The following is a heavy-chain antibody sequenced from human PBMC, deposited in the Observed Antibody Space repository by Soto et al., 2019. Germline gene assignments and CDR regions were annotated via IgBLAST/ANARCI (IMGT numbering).Heavy chain of an antibody. J-gene: IGHJ3*02. D-gene: IGHD3-3*01. Sequence: GGSLRLSCAASGFTFSSYSMHWVRQAPGKGLEWVAAILYGGSKKYYADSVKGRFTISRDNSKNTLYLQMNSLRAEDTAVYYCAKDRTEWSHAFDIWGQGTMVTVSS. CDR1: GFTFSSYS. CDR3: AKDRTEWSHAFDI. CDR2: ILYGGSKK. V-gene: IGHV3-30-3*01.